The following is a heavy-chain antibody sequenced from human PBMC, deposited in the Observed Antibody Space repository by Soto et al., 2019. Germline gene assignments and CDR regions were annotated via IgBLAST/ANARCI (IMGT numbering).Heavy chain of an antibody. CDR1: GGSISSYY. CDR2: IYYSGST. V-gene: IGHV4-59*01. D-gene: IGHD2-15*01. Sequence: PSETLSLTCTVSGGSISSYYWSWIRQPPGKGLEWIGYIYYSGSTNYNPSLKSRVTISVDTSKNQFSLKLSSVTAADTAVYYCARAGGYCSGGSCYHDALDIWGQGTMVTVSS. CDR3: ARAGGYCSGGSCYHDALDI. J-gene: IGHJ3*02.